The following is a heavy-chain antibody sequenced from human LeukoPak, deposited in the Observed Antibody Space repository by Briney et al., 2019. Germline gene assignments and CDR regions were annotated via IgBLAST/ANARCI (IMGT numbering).Heavy chain of an antibody. CDR3: ARGDNYGDYGNWFDP. V-gene: IGHV1-2*02. Sequence: GASVKVSCKASGYTFTGYYMHWVRQAPGQGLEWMVWINPNSGGTDYAQKFQGRVTMTRDTSISTAYMELSRLRSDDTAVYYCARGDNYGDYGNWFDPWGQGTLVTVSS. CDR1: GYTFTGYY. CDR2: INPNSGGT. D-gene: IGHD4-17*01. J-gene: IGHJ5*02.